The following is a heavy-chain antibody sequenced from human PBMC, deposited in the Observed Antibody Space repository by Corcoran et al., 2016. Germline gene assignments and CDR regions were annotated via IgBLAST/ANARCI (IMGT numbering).Heavy chain of an antibody. V-gene: IGHV1-46*01. CDR2: INPSGGST. D-gene: IGHD3-10*01. Sequence: QVQLVQSGAEVKKPGASVKVSCKASGYTFTSYYMHWVRQAPGHGLAWMGIINPSGGSTSYAQKFQGRVTMTRDTSTSTVYMELSSLRSEDTAVYYWARGAVRGDTYYYYYGMDVWGQGTTVTVSS. CDR1: GYTFTSYY. CDR3: ARGAVRGDTYYYYYGMDV. J-gene: IGHJ6*02.